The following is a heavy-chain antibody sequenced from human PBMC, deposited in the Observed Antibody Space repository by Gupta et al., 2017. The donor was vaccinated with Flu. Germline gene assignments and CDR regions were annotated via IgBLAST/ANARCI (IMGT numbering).Heavy chain of an antibody. CDR1: INDYA. Sequence: INDYAWAWIRQPPGKGLEWVASIHAGGHRTSNASLESGVTISGETTNNHSSMLLTSGIGADEAVYYCASSTGWYGNWFDPWGQGILVTVSS. CDR2: IHAGGHR. CDR3: ASSTGWYGNWFDP. V-gene: IGHV4-39*02. J-gene: IGHJ5*02. D-gene: IGHD6-19*01.